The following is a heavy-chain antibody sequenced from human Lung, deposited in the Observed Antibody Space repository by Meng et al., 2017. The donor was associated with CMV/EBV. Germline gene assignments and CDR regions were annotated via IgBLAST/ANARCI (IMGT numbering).Heavy chain of an antibody. V-gene: IGHV3-23*01. D-gene: IGHD3-16*01. J-gene: IGHJ4*02. CDR2: MSGSGSMM. CDR1: GFIFSNYA. CDR3: AKKGGDGALHYFDY. Sequence: GGSLRLXXAASGFIFSNYAMSWVRQAPGKGLEWISFMSGSGSMMFYVDSVRGRFTISRDSSKNTLYLQMNSLRAEDTAVYYCAKKGGDGALHYFDYWGQGPLVTVSS.